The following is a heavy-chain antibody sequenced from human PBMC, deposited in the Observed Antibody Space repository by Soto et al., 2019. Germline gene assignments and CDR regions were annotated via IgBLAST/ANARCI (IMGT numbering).Heavy chain of an antibody. CDR2: IYWNDDK. CDR3: AHSRLLWFGELSRPDDNYNWFDP. D-gene: IGHD3-10*01. J-gene: IGHJ5*02. Sequence: SGPTLVKPTQTLTLTCTFSGFSLSTSGVGVGWIRQPPGKALEWLALIYWNDDKRYSPYLKSRLTITKDTSKNQVVLTMTNMDPVDTATYYCAHSRLLWFGELSRPDDNYNWFDPWGQGTLVTVSS. CDR1: GFSLSTSGVG. V-gene: IGHV2-5*01.